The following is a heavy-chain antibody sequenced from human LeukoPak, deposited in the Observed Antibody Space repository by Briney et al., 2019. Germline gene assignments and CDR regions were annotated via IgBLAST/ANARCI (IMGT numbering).Heavy chain of an antibody. D-gene: IGHD1-26*01. CDR1: GFTFSSYG. CDR2: ISGSGGST. Sequence: PGGSLRLSCAASGFTFSSYGMSWVRQAPGKGLEWVSAISGSGGSTYYADSVKGRFTISRDNSKNTLYLQMNSLRAEDTAVYYCAKESHTWELLHGAFDIWGQGTMVTVSS. J-gene: IGHJ3*02. CDR3: AKESHTWELLHGAFDI. V-gene: IGHV3-23*01.